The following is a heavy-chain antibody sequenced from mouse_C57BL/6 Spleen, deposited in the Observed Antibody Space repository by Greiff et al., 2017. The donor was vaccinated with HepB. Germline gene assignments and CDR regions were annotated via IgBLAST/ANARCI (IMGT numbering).Heavy chain of an antibody. Sequence: VQLKESGPGLVKPSQSLSLTCSVTGYSITSGYYWNWIRQFPGNKLGWMGYISYDGSNNYNPSLKNRISITRDTSKNQFFLKLNSVTTEDTATYYCAIYDYDVGFDYWGQGTTLTVSS. V-gene: IGHV3-6*01. D-gene: IGHD2-4*01. CDR1: GYSITSGYY. CDR3: AIYDYDVGFDY. J-gene: IGHJ2*01. CDR2: ISYDGSN.